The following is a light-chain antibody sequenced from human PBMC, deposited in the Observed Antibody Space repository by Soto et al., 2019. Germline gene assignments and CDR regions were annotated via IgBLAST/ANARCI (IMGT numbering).Light chain of an antibody. Sequence: DIQMTQSPSSLSASVGDRVTITCRASQSISSYLNWYQQKPGKAPKLLIYAASSLQSGVPSRFSGSGSGTAFTLTISSLQPEDFATYYCQQSYSTPVYTFGHGTKLEIK. CDR1: QSISSY. J-gene: IGKJ2*01. CDR3: QQSYSTPVYT. V-gene: IGKV1-39*01. CDR2: AAS.